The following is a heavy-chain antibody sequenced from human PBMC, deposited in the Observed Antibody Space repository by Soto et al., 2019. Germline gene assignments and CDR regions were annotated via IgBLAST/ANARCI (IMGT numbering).Heavy chain of an antibody. CDR2: FRTSGDGGTT. J-gene: IGHJ4*02. D-gene: IGHD3-10*01. CDR1: GFTFSSYS. Sequence: GGSLRLSCAASGFTFSSYSMSWVRQAPGKGLEWVSGFRTSGDGGTTYYADSVKGRFTISRDNSKNMLFLQMNSLRAEDTAIYYCAKKVNSGPGSQYFDYRGQGTLVTVSS. CDR3: AKKVNSGPGSQYFDY. V-gene: IGHV3-23*01.